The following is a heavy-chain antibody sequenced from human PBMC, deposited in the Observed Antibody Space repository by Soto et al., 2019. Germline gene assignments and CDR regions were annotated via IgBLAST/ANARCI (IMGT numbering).Heavy chain of an antibody. V-gene: IGHV1-46*01. CDR1: GYTFTTYN. CDR2: INPSVGST. CDR3: ARAGAGHFDS. Sequence: QVQLVQSGAEVRKPGASVKVSCKASGYTFTTYNMHWVRQAPGQGLEWRGVINPSVGSTSYAQKFQGRVTMTRDTSTSTVYVELSRLRSEDAAVYYCARAGAGHFDSWGQGTLVTVSS. J-gene: IGHJ4*02. D-gene: IGHD3-10*01.